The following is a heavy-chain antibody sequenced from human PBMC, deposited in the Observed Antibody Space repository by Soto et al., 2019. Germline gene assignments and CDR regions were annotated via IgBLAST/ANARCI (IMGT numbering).Heavy chain of an antibody. J-gene: IGHJ6*02. V-gene: IGHV3-74*01. D-gene: IGHD6-19*01. CDR2: INSDGSST. CDR1: GFTFSSYW. CDR3: ARGSIAVAGTLYYYYGMDV. Sequence: PGGSLRLSCAASGFTFSSYWMHWVRQAPGKGLVWVSRINSDGSSTSYADSVKGRFTISRDNAKNTLYLQMNSLRAEDTAVYYCARGSIAVAGTLYYYYGMDVWGQGTTVTVSS.